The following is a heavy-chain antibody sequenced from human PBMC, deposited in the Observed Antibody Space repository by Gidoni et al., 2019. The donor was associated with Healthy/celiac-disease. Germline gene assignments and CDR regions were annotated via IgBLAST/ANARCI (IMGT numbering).Heavy chain of an antibody. Sequence: QVQLVESGGGVVQPGRSLRLSCAASGFTFSSYGMHWVRQAPGKGLEWVAVIWYDGSNKYYADSVKGRFTISRDNSKNTLYLQMNSLRAEDTAVYYCAGEDYDFWSGISTRFDPWGQGTLVTVSS. J-gene: IGHJ5*02. V-gene: IGHV3-33*01. CDR1: GFTFSSYG. D-gene: IGHD3-3*01. CDR2: IWYDGSNK. CDR3: AGEDYDFWSGISTRFDP.